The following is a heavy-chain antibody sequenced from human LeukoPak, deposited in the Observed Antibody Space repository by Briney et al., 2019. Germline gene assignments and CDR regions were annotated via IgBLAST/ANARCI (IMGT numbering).Heavy chain of an antibody. D-gene: IGHD2-15*01. V-gene: IGHV4-38-2*02. CDR1: GFSTSSGYQ. J-gene: IGHJ4*02. CDR3: ARDTSSRWYLFDY. CDR2: IHHSGNT. Sequence: SETLSLTCSVSGFSTSSGYQWGWLRQSPGKGLEWIGTIHHSGNTDYNPSLESRVTMSVDTSKNEFSLKLNFVTAADTAVYYCARDTSSRWYLFDYWGQGTLVTVSS.